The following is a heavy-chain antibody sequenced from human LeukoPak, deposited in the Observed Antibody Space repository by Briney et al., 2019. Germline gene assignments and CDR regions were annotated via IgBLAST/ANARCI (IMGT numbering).Heavy chain of an antibody. CDR3: AKVLCTNGVCYNPYYFDY. CDR2: ISGSGGST. Sequence: GGSLRLSCAASGFTFSSYAMSWVRQAPEKGLEWVSAISGSGGSTYYADSVKGRFTISRDNSKNTLYLQMNSLRAEDTAVYYCAKVLCTNGVCYNPYYFDYWGQGTLVTVSS. D-gene: IGHD2-8*01. V-gene: IGHV3-23*01. J-gene: IGHJ4*02. CDR1: GFTFSSYA.